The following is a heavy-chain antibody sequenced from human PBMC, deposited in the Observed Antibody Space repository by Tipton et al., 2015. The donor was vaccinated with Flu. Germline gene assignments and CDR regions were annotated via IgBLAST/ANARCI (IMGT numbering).Heavy chain of an antibody. Sequence: QSGAEVKKPGASVKVSCKASGYTFTGYYMHWVRQAPGQGLEWMGWINPNSGGTNYAQKFQGRVTMTRDTSISTAYMELSSLRSEDTAVYYCARGGSLRKASYSVNYWGQGTLVTVSS. CDR3: ARGGSLRKASYSVNY. J-gene: IGHJ4*02. CDR1: GYTFTGYY. CDR2: INPNSGGT. D-gene: IGHD3-10*01. V-gene: IGHV1-2*02.